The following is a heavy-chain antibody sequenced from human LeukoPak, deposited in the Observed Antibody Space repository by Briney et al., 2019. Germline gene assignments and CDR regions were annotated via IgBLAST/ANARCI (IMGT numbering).Heavy chain of an antibody. D-gene: IGHD5-18*01. J-gene: IGHJ4*02. V-gene: IGHV4-34*01. CDR1: GGSFSGYY. CDR3: ARVPRGYSYVFDY. Sequence: PSETLSLTCAVYGGSFSGYYWSWIRQPPGKGLEWIGEINHSGSTNYNPSLKSRVTISVDTSKNQFSLKLSSVTAADTAVYYCARVPRGYSYVFDYWGQGTLVTVSS. CDR2: INHSGST.